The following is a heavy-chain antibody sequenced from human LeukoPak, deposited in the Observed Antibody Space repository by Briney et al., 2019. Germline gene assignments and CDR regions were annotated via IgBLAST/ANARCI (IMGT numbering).Heavy chain of an antibody. CDR3: ARLKYGSPQH. D-gene: IGHD1-26*01. Sequence: PGGSLRLSCAASGFTFSNYWMHWIRQVPGKGLVWVSHIKYDGSATNYADSVKGRFTISRDNAKNTLYLQMNSLRAEDTAVYYCARLKYGSPQHWGQGTLVTVSS. V-gene: IGHV3-74*01. CDR1: GFTFSNYW. J-gene: IGHJ1*01. CDR2: IKYDGSAT.